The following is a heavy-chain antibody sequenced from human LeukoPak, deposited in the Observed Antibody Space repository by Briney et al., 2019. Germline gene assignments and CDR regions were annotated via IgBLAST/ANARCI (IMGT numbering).Heavy chain of an antibody. CDR1: GYTFSTYD. CDR3: ARGLVGAAARLVY. Sequence: ASVKVSCKASGYTFSTYDINWVRQASGQGLEWMGWMNTNSGNTGYAQKFQGRVTMTRSTSINKAYMELSSLKSDDTAVYYCARGLVGAAARLVYWGQGTLVTVSS. CDR2: MNTNSGNT. J-gene: IGHJ4*02. V-gene: IGHV1-8*01. D-gene: IGHD6-6*01.